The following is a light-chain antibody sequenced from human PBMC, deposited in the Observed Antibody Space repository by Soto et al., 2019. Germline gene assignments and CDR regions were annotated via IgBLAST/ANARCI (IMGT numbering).Light chain of an antibody. CDR3: AGWDDSLHVLL. V-gene: IGLV1-47*01. J-gene: IGLJ1*01. CDR1: SSNIGTNY. CDR2: RNN. Sequence: QSVLTQPPSASGTPGQRVTISCSGGSSNIGTNYVYWYQQLPGTAPKLLIYRNNLRPSGVPDRFSASKSGTSASLAISGLRSEDEGDYFCAGWDDSLHVLLFGAGTKLTVL.